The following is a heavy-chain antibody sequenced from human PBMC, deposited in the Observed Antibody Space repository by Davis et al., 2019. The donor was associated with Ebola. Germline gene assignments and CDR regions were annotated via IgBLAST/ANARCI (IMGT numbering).Heavy chain of an antibody. CDR2: INSDGSST. CDR3: ARVGDCSSTSCFLYYYYGMDV. V-gene: IGHV3-74*01. J-gene: IGHJ6*02. CDR1: GFTFSSYW. D-gene: IGHD2-2*01. Sequence: GESLKISCAASGFTFSSYWMHWVRQAPGKGLVWVSRINSDGSSTSYADSVKGRFTISRDNAKNTLYLQMNSLRAEDTAVYYCARVGDCSSTSCFLYYYYGMDVWGQGTTVTVSS.